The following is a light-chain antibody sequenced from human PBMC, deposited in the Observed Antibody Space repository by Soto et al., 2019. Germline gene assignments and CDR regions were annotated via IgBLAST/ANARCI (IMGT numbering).Light chain of an antibody. CDR3: QQYGSSPLYT. J-gene: IGKJ2*01. Sequence: EIVLTQSPGTLSLSPGERVTLSCRASQSVSSSYLAWYQQQLGQAPRHLIYGATSRATGIPDRFSGSGSGTDFTLTISRREPEDFAVYYCQQYGSSPLYTFGQGTKLEIK. V-gene: IGKV3-20*01. CDR1: QSVSSSY. CDR2: GAT.